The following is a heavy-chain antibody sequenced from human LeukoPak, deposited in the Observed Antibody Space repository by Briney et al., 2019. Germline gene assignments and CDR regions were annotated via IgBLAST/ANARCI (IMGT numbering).Heavy chain of an antibody. D-gene: IGHD4-17*01. V-gene: IGHV1-8*01. CDR2: MNPNSGNT. Sequence: ASVKVSCKASGYTFTSYDINWVRQATGQGLEWMGWMNPNSGNTGYAQKFQGGVTMTRDTSISTAYMELSRLRSDDTAVYYCARVEGGYGDSTLDYWGQGTLVTVSS. CDR3: ARVEGGYGDSTLDY. CDR1: GYTFTSYD. J-gene: IGHJ4*02.